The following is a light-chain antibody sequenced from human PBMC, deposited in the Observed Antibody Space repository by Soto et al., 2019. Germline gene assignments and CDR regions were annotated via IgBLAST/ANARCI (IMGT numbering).Light chain of an antibody. V-gene: IGKV3-15*01. CDR1: QSVSSN. CDR2: GAS. Sequence: ERIMPKSPCTLSVYPMERATLSCRASQSVSSNLAWYQQKPGQAPRLLIYGASTRATGIPARFSGSGSGTEFTLTISSLQSEDFATYYCQQRNSYPITFGQGRLLEVK. J-gene: IGKJ5*01. CDR3: QQRNSYPIT.